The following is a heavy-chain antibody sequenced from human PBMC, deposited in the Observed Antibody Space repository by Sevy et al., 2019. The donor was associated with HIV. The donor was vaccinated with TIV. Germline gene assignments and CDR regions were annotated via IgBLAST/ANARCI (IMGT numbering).Heavy chain of an antibody. CDR1: GFTFSTYA. V-gene: IGHV3-23*01. D-gene: IGHD2-21*01. Sequence: GGSLRLSCAASGFTFSTYAMSWVRQAPGKGLEWVSGMSGSVGGTYYAESVGGSGGGTYYAESVKGRFTISRDNSKNTLYLQMNSLRAEDTAIYYCARGIELWSPFDYWGQGTLVTVSS. CDR3: ARGIELWSPFDY. J-gene: IGHJ4*02. CDR2: MSGSVGGTYYAESVGGSGGGT.